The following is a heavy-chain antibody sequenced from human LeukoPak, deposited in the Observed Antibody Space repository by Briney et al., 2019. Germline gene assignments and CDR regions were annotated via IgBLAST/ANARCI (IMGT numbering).Heavy chain of an antibody. CDR1: AYTFSTYW. CDR3: AGVIYYTSDAFDI. D-gene: IGHD3-22*01. CDR2: INSDGSST. V-gene: IGHV3-74*01. Sequence: GGSLRLSCAASAYTFSTYWMHWVRQPPGKGLVGFSRINSDGSSTRYADSVKGRFTISRDNAKNTLYLQMNSLRVEDTAVYYCAGVIYYTSDAFDIWGQGTMVTVSS. J-gene: IGHJ3*02.